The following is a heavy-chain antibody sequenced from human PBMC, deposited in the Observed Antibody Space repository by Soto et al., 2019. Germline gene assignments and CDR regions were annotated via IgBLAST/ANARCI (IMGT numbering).Heavy chain of an antibody. Sequence: EVQLVESGGGLVQPGGSLRLSCAASGFTFSSYDMHWVRQATGKGLEWVSAIGTAGDTYYPGSVKGRFTISRENAKNSLYLQMNSLRAGDTAVYYCARGALPLPYGGNSAWYFDLWGRGTLVTVSS. CDR1: GFTFSSYD. D-gene: IGHD2-21*02. J-gene: IGHJ2*01. CDR2: IGTAGDT. V-gene: IGHV3-13*04. CDR3: ARGALPLPYGGNSAWYFDL.